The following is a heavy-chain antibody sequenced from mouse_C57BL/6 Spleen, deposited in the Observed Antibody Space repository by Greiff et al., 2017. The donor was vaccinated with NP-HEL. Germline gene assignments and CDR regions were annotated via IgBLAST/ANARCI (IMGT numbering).Heavy chain of an antibody. Sequence: EVQRVESGGGLVKPGGSLKLSCAASGFTFSSYAMSWVRQTPEKRLEWVATISDGGSYTYYPDNVKGRFTISRDNAKNNLYLQMSHLKSEDTAMYYCARDPLGPYYFDYWGQGTTLTVSS. CDR2: ISDGGSYT. CDR3: ARDPLGPYYFDY. J-gene: IGHJ2*01. D-gene: IGHD6-1*01. V-gene: IGHV5-4*01. CDR1: GFTFSSYA.